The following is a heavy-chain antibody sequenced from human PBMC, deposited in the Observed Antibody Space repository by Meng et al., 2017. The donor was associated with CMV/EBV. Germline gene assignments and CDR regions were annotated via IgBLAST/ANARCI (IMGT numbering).Heavy chain of an antibody. V-gene: IGHV3-21*01. D-gene: IGHD3-10*01. CDR2: ISSSSSYI. CDR3: ARVPYGSGSYLGYYGMDV. CDR1: GFTFSSYS. Sequence: GESLKISCAAPGFTFSSYSMNWVRQAPGKGLEWVSSISSSSSYIYYADSVKGRFTISRDNAKNSLYLQMNSLRAEDTAVYYCARVPYGSGSYLGYYGMDVWGQGTTVTVSS. J-gene: IGHJ6*02.